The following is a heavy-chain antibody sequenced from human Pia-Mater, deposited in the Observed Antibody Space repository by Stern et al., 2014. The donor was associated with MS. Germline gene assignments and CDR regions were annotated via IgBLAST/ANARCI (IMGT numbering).Heavy chain of an antibody. V-gene: IGHV7-4-1*02. CDR2: INTNKGNA. D-gene: IGHD5-18*01. CDR1: GYTFTNYA. J-gene: IGHJ4*02. CDR3: ARDKNAYGYGGTDY. Sequence: QMQLVQSGSELKKPGASLKVSCKASGYTFTNYAMHWVRQAPGQGLEWMGWINTNKGNAMYAQGFTGRFVFSLDTSVSTAYLQISSLKAEDTAVYYCARDKNAYGYGGTDYWGQGTLVTVSS.